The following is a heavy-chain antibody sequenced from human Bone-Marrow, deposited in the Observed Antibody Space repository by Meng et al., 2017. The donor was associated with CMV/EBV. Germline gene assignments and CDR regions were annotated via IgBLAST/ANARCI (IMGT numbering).Heavy chain of an antibody. CDR1: GFTFSSYA. CDR3: ARQKYQLFPNGFDH. CDR2: ISYDGSNK. V-gene: IGHV3-30-3*01. J-gene: IGHJ5*02. Sequence: GGSLRLSCAASGFTFSSYAMHWVRQAPGKGLEWVAVISYDGSNKYYADSVKGRFTISRYNSKNTLYLQMNSLRAEDTAVYYCARQKYQLFPNGFDHWGQGTMVTVSS. D-gene: IGHD2-2*01.